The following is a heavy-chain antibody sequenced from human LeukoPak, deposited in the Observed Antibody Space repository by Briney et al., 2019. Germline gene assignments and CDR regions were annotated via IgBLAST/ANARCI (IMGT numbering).Heavy chain of an antibody. J-gene: IGHJ4*02. V-gene: IGHV3-21*05. CDR3: AAGTAADY. CDR1: GFTFSSYS. D-gene: IGHD6-13*01. Sequence: PGGSLRLPCAASGFTFSSYSMNWIRQAPGKGLEWISYISSSSSYTDYADSVKGRFTISRDNAQNALFLQMDSLRVEDTAVYYCAAGTAADYWGQGTRVTVSS. CDR2: ISSSSSYT.